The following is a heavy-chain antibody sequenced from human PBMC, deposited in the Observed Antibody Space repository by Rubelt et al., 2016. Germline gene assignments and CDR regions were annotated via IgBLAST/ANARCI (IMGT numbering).Heavy chain of an antibody. V-gene: IGHV4-34*01. CDR3: ARGSRGYDFWSS. CDR2: INHSGST. D-gene: IGHD3-3*01. CDR1: GGSFSGYY. Sequence: QVQLQQWGAGLLKPSETLSLTCAVYGGSFSGYYWSWIRQPPGTGLEWIGEINHSGSTNYNPSLKSRVTISVDTSKNQFSLKLSAVTAADTAVYYCARGSRGYDFWSSWGQGTLVTVSS. J-gene: IGHJ4*02.